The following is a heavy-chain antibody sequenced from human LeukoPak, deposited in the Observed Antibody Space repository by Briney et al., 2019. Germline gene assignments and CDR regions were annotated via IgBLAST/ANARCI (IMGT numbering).Heavy chain of an antibody. D-gene: IGHD3-3*01. CDR3: ARSFLIYDFWRYGMDV. V-gene: IGHV1-2*02. Sequence: ASVKVSCKASGYTFTGYYMHWVRQAPGQGLEWMGWINPNSGGTKYAQKFQGRVTMTRDTSISTAYMELSRLRSDNTAVYYCARSFLIYDFWRYGMDVWGQGTTVTVSS. J-gene: IGHJ6*02. CDR2: INPNSGGT. CDR1: GYTFTGYY.